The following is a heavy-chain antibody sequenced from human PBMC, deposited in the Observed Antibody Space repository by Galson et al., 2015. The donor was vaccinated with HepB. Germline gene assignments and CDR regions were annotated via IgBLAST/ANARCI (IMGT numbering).Heavy chain of an antibody. CDR1: GFTFSSYG. CDR3: AIPLGYCSGGSCYPAS. CDR2: IWYDGSNK. D-gene: IGHD2-15*01. V-gene: IGHV3-33*01. J-gene: IGHJ5*02. Sequence: SLRLSCAASGFTFSSYGMHWVRQAPGKGLEWVAVIWYDGSNKYYADSVKGRFTISRDNSKNTLYLQMNSLRAEDTAVYYCAIPLGYCSGGSCYPASWGQGTLVTVSS.